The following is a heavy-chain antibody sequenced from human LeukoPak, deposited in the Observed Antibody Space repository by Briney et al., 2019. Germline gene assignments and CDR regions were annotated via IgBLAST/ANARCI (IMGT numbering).Heavy chain of an antibody. CDR2: ISYDGSNK. Sequence: PGGSLRLSCAASGFTFSSYAMHWVRQAPGKGLEWVAVISYDGSNKYYADSVKGRFTISRDNSKNTLYLQMNSLGAEDTAVYYCARARWPMIVVVITPTPFDYWGQGTLVTVSS. V-gene: IGHV3-30-3*01. CDR3: ARARWPMIVVVITPTPFDY. CDR1: GFTFSSYA. J-gene: IGHJ4*02. D-gene: IGHD3-22*01.